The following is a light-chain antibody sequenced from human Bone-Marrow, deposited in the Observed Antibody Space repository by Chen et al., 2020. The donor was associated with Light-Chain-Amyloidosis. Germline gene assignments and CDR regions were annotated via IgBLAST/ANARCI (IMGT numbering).Light chain of an antibody. CDR1: SSDVGSYNL. CDR3: CSYAGSSTR. Sequence: QSALTQPASVSGSPGQSITISCTGTSSDVGSYNLVSWYQQHPGKALKLMIYEVSKRTSGVSTRFSGAKSGNTASLTISGLQAEDEADYYCCSYAGSSTRFGGGTKLTVL. J-gene: IGLJ2*01. V-gene: IGLV2-23*02. CDR2: EVS.